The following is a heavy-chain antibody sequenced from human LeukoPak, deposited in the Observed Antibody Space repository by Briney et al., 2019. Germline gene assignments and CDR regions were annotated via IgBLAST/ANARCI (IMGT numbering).Heavy chain of an antibody. Sequence: ASVKVSCKASGYTFTSYDINWVRQAPGQGLEWMGWMNPNSGNTGYAQKFQGRVTMTRNTSTSTAYMELSSLRSEDTAVYYCARKCFPCSSTSCYTNNWFDPWGQGTLVTVSS. D-gene: IGHD2-2*02. V-gene: IGHV1-8*01. CDR1: GYTFTSYD. CDR3: ARKCFPCSSTSCYTNNWFDP. J-gene: IGHJ5*02. CDR2: MNPNSGNT.